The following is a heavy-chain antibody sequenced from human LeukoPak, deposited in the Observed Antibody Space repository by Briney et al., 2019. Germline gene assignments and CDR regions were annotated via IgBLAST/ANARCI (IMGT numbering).Heavy chain of an antibody. V-gene: IGHV4-61*02. CDR3: AKDVRYDSSGFFDY. D-gene: IGHD3-22*01. CDR1: GGSISSGSYY. CDR2: IYTSGST. J-gene: IGHJ4*02. Sequence: PSQTLSLTCTVSGGSISSGSYYWSWVRQPAGGGLEWIGRIYTSGSTNYNPSLKSRVTISADTSKNQFSLKLSSVTAADTAVYYCAKDVRYDSSGFFDYWGQGTLVTVSS.